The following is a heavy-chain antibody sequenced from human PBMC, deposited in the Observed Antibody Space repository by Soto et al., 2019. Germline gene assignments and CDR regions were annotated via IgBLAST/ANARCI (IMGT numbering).Heavy chain of an antibody. Sequence: XESLTISCQASGYTFDTSWIGWVRQVPGKGLEWMGIIWPRDSDTKYNPSFEGQVTISADKSISTAYLQWSSLKASDSAIYYCARHPVDTDIRWGQGTRVTVSS. D-gene: IGHD5-18*01. CDR2: IWPRDSDT. CDR1: GYTFDTSW. V-gene: IGHV5-51*01. J-gene: IGHJ4*02. CDR3: ARHPVDTDIR.